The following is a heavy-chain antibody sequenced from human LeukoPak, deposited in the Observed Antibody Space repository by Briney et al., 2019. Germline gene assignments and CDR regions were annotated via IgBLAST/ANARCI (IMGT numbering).Heavy chain of an antibody. J-gene: IGHJ6*02. CDR1: ESTFSKFW. CDR3: ARGNYYGMDV. Sequence: GGSLRLSCAASESTFSKFWMHWVRQAPGKGLVWVSGINRDRSTTTYADSVKGRFTVSRDNAKNTLYLQMNSLRAEDTAVYYCARGNYYGMDVWGQGTTVTVSS. CDR2: INRDRSTT. V-gene: IGHV3-74*03. D-gene: IGHD2/OR15-2a*01.